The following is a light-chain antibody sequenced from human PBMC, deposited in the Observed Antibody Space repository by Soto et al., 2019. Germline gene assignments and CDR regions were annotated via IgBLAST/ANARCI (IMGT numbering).Light chain of an antibody. V-gene: IGLV1-47*01. CDR2: RNN. J-gene: IGLJ1*01. Sequence: QSVLTQPPSASGTPGVRVTISYSGSSSNIGSNYVYWYQQLPGTAPKLLIYRNNQRPSGVPDRFSGSKSGTSASLAISGLRSEDEADYYCAAWDDSHYVFGTGTKLTVL. CDR3: AAWDDSHYV. CDR1: SSNIGSNY.